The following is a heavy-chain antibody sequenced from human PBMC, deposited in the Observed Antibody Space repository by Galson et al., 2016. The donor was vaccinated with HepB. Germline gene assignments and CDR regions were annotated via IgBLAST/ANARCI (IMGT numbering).Heavy chain of an antibody. CDR2: VSSGSGSA. V-gene: IGHV3-23*01. J-gene: IGHJ3*02. CDR1: GFTFINYA. Sequence: SLRLSCAASGFTFINYAMTWVRQAPGKGLEWVSVVSSGSGSAYYADSVKGRCTISRDISKNMLYLQMNSLRAEDTAVYYCAKVSGRSVLDAFDIWGQGTVVTVSS. CDR3: AKVSGRSVLDAFDI. D-gene: IGHD2-15*01.